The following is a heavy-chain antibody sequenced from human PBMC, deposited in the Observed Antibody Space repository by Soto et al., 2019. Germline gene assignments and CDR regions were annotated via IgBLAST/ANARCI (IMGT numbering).Heavy chain of an antibody. Sequence: GVSLRLSCSASVFTFINYAISWFLQAPGRGPEWVSGISRSFGITYYAYSVKGRFTISIDHSKNTLSLQMNSLRAEDTSVYYCAKDNKGEYVGGFEMWGQGTMVTVSS. J-gene: IGHJ3*02. CDR3: AKDNKGEYVGGFEM. D-gene: IGHD3-16*01. CDR2: ISRSFGIT. V-gene: IGHV3-23*01. CDR1: VFTFINYA.